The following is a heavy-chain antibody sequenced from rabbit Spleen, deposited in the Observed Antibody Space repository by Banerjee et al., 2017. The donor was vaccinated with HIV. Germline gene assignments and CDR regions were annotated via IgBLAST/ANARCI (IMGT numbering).Heavy chain of an antibody. CDR1: GFSLNNNHV. CDR2: IYPSNGVT. CDR3: ASDTSTSFSSYGMDL. J-gene: IGHJ6*01. Sequence: QEQLEESGGGLVKPGASLTLTCTASGFSLNNNHVMRWVRQAPGKGLEWIASIYPSNGVTYYANWAKGRFTISKASSTTVTLQMTSLTAADTATYFCASDTSTSFSSYGMDLWGPGTLVTVS. V-gene: IGHV1S45*01. D-gene: IGHD1-1*01.